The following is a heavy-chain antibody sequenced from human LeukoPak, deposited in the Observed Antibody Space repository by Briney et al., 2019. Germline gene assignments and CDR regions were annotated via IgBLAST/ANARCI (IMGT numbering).Heavy chain of an antibody. CDR2: IRPGDTRT. Sequence: ASVKVSCKASGYTFTAYYIQWVRQAPGQGLEWMGTIRPGDTRTTYAQKFQGRVTMTWDMSTTTGYMELSSLRSEDTAVYYCVREKSGGTYDYWGQGTLVTASS. D-gene: IGHD3-16*01. V-gene: IGHV1-46*01. CDR1: GYTFTAYY. CDR3: VREKSGGTYDY. J-gene: IGHJ4*02.